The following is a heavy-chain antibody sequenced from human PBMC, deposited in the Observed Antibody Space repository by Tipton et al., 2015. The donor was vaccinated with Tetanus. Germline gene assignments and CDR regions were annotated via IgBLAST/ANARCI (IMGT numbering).Heavy chain of an antibody. CDR1: GFIFSSYG. V-gene: IGHV3-33*01. D-gene: IGHD2-15*01. Sequence: SLRLSCAASGFIFSSYGIHWVRQAPGKGLEWVAVSWYDGTDKYYADYVKGRFTISRDNSKNTLYLKMNSLRAEDTAVYYCAREADCSGGSCFSGDFDNWGQGTQVTVSS. CDR3: AREADCSGGSCFSGDFDN. J-gene: IGHJ4*02. CDR2: SWYDGTDK.